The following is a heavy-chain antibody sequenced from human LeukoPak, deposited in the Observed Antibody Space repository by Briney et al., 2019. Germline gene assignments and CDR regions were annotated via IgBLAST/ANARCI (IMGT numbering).Heavy chain of an antibody. D-gene: IGHD1-26*01. CDR3: ARDRSGVGATPFDY. V-gene: IGHV1-69*13. CDR2: IIPIFGTA. Sequence: SVNVSCKASGGTFSSYAISWVRQAPGQGLEWMGGIIPIFGTANYAQKFQGRVTITADESTSTAYMELSSLRSEDTAVYYCARDRSGVGATPFDYWGQGTLVTVSS. J-gene: IGHJ4*02. CDR1: GGTFSSYA.